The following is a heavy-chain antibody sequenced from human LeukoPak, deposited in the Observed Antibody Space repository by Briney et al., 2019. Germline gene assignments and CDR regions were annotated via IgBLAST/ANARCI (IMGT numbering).Heavy chain of an antibody. V-gene: IGHV4-39*02. CDR2: IYYSGST. CDR3: ARGRPYSGGYHLDY. D-gene: IGHD1-26*01. J-gene: IGHJ4*02. CDR1: GDSTSGDRYY. Sequence: PSETLSLTCTVSGDSTSGDRYYGGWVRQPPGKGLEWIGNIYYSGSTYYNPSLKSRVTMSVDTSKNQFFLKLNSVTAADTAVYYCARGRPYSGGYHLDYWGQGTLVTVSA.